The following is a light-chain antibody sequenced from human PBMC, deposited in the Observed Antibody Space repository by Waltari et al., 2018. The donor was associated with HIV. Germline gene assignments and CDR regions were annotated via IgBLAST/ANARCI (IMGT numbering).Light chain of an antibody. J-gene: IGLJ3*02. CDR2: RNN. CDR1: TSNLGSNY. Sequence: QSVLTQPPSASGTPRQRVTIPCSRSTSNLGSNYVYWYQQLPGTTPNLLIYRNNRRPSGVPDRFSGAKSGTSASLAISGLRSEDEADYYCAAWDASLSGNWVFGGGTKLTVL. CDR3: AAWDASLSGNWV. V-gene: IGLV1-47*01.